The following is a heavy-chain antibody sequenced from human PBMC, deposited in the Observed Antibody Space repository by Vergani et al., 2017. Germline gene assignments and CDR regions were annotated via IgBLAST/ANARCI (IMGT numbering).Heavy chain of an antibody. Sequence: QVQVVQSGAEVKKSGASVKVSCKTSGYTFSNYYMHWVRQAPGQGLEWMGIINPSGGHTNYAQKFQGRVTITRDTSTCTVYMELSSLRSEDTAIYYCARGDYGILTGYRYWGQGTLVTVSA. CDR3: ARGDYGILTGYRY. D-gene: IGHD3-9*01. V-gene: IGHV1-46*03. J-gene: IGHJ4*02. CDR1: GYTFSNYY. CDR2: INPSGGHT.